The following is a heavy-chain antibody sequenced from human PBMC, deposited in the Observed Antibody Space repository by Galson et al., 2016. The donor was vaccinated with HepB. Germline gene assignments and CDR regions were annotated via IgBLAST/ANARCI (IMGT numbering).Heavy chain of an antibody. J-gene: IGHJ6*02. Sequence: SETLSLTCTFSGASISSSSYYWAWIRQPPGKGLEWIGSVYYSGTTYYNPSLKSRATVSVDTSKNQFSLKLSSVSAADTAVYYCAGLFMSGHIYYGMDVWGQGTTVTVSS. CDR1: GASISSSSYY. V-gene: IGHV4-39*01. CDR2: VYYSGTT. D-gene: IGHD3-16*01. CDR3: AGLFMSGHIYYGMDV.